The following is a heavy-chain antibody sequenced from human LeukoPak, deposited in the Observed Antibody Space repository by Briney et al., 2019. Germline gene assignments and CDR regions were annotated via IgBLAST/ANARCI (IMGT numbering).Heavy chain of an antibody. J-gene: IGHJ4*02. D-gene: IGHD3-10*01. CDR1: DGSISNYY. Sequence: KPSETLSLTCTVSDGSISNYYWSWIRQPPGKGLEWIGHIYYSGATKYNPSLKSRITISVDTSKNQFSLMLSSVTAADTAVYYCARFGITVVRGGKYYFDYWGQGTLVTVSS. CDR2: IYYSGAT. CDR3: ARFGITVVRGGKYYFDY. V-gene: IGHV4-59*08.